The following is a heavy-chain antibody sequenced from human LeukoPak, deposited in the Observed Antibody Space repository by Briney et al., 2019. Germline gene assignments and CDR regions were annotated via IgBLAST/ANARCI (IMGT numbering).Heavy chain of an antibody. Sequence: GGSLRLSCAASGFTFTSYWMHWVRQAPGKGLVWVSLINSDGSTTKYADSVKGRFTMSRDNAKNTLYLEMNSLRGEDTAVYYCATGGSSGWFHFEYWGQGTLVTVSS. V-gene: IGHV3-74*03. CDR1: GFTFTSYW. D-gene: IGHD6-19*01. CDR2: INSDGSTT. CDR3: ATGGSSGWFHFEY. J-gene: IGHJ4*02.